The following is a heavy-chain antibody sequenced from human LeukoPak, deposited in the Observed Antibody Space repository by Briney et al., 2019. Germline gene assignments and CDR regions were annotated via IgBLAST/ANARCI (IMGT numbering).Heavy chain of an antibody. CDR2: INPNSGGT. Sequence: GASVKVSCKASGYTFTGYYMHWVRQAPGQGLEWMGWINPNSGGTNYAQKFQGRVTMTRDTSISTAYMELSRLRSDDTAVYYCARDVVVVVATDAFDIWGQGTMVTVSS. J-gene: IGHJ3*02. D-gene: IGHD2-15*01. V-gene: IGHV1-2*02. CDR3: ARDVVVVVATDAFDI. CDR1: GYTFTGYY.